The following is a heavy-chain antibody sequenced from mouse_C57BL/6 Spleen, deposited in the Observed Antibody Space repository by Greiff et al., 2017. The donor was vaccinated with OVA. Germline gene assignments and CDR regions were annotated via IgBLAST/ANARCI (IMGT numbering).Heavy chain of an antibody. CDR2: IWRGGST. CDR1: GFSLTSYG. Sequence: QVQLKESGPGLVQPSQSLSITCTVSGFSLTSYGVHWVRQSPGKGLEWLGVIWRGGSTDYNAAFMSRLSITKDNSKSQVFFKMNSLQADDTAIYYCAKNSIYYDYDVGAMDYWGQGTSVTVSS. V-gene: IGHV2-5*01. J-gene: IGHJ4*01. D-gene: IGHD2-4*01. CDR3: AKNSIYYDYDVGAMDY.